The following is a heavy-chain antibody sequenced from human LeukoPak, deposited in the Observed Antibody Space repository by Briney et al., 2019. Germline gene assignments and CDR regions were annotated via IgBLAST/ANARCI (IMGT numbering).Heavy chain of an antibody. CDR2: IYPGDSDT. D-gene: IGHD2-2*01. J-gene: IGHJ4*02. Sequence: SGESLKISCKGSGYRFSSYWIAWVRQMPGKGLEWMGIIYPGDSDTRYSPSFQGQVTISADKSISSAYLQWSSLKASDTAIYYCARPRGYCTSTNCYFDYWGQGTLVTVSS. CDR1: GYRFSSYW. V-gene: IGHV5-51*01. CDR3: ARPRGYCTSTNCYFDY.